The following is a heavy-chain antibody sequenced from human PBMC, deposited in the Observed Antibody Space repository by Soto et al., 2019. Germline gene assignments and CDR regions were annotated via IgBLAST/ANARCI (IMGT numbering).Heavy chain of an antibody. CDR1: GFTFTSSA. J-gene: IGHJ6*02. Sequence: ASVKVSCKASGFTFTSSAVQWVRQARGQRLEWIGWIVVGSGNTNYAKKFQERVTITRDISTRPAYMELSSLRSEETAVYSCASSGPPFYGMDVWRQGTTVTVSS. CDR2: IVVGSGNT. V-gene: IGHV1-58*01. D-gene: IGHD1-26*01. CDR3: ASSGPPFYGMDV.